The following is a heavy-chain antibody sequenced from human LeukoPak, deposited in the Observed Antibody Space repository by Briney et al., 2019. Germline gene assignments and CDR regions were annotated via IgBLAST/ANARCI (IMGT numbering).Heavy chain of an antibody. J-gene: IGHJ4*02. CDR3: AKALGGSGYYDY. D-gene: IGHD3-22*01. V-gene: IGHV3-23*01. CDR2: ISGSGGST. Sequence: GGSLRLSCAASGFTFSSYAMSWVRQAPGKGLEWVSAISGSGGSTYYADSVKGRFTISRDNSKNTLYLQMNSLRAEDTAVYYYAKALGGSGYYDYWGQGTLVTVSS. CDR1: GFTFSSYA.